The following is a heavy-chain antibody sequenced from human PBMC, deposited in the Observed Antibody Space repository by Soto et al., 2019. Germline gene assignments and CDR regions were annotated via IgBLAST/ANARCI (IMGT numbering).Heavy chain of an antibody. D-gene: IGHD2-21*02. CDR3: AKFPRWSLLAGLWGYFDL. Sequence: EVQLLESGGGLVQPGGSLSLSCAASGFTFSNYAMAWVRQAPGKGLEWVSAISGSGGNRFYADSVKGRFTLSRDNSRSKVDLQMNSLGGEDTAVYYCAKFPRWSLLAGLWGYFDLWGRGTLVTVSS. J-gene: IGHJ2*01. CDR2: ISGSGGNR. CDR1: GFTFSNYA. V-gene: IGHV3-23*01.